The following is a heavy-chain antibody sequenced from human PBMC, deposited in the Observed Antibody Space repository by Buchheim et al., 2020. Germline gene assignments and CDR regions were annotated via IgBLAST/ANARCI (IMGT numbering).Heavy chain of an antibody. V-gene: IGHV3-23*01. Sequence: EVQLLESGGGLVQPGGSLRLSCAASGFTFSSYAMSWVRQAPGKGLEWVSAISGSGGSTYYADSVKGRLTITRANSKNTPYLQMNSLRAEDTAVYYCAKDIVSSGWYVSPFDYWGQGTL. J-gene: IGHJ4*02. CDR3: AKDIVSSGWYVSPFDY. CDR2: ISGSGGST. D-gene: IGHD6-19*01. CDR1: GFTFSSYA.